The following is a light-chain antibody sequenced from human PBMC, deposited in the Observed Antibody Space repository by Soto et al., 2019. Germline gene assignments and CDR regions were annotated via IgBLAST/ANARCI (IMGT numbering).Light chain of an antibody. CDR2: GAS. CDR3: QQYDNWPRT. J-gene: IGKJ1*01. Sequence: EIVMTQSPASLSVSPGERATLPCRASQSVSSNLAWFQQNPGQAPRLLIYGASIRATGIPARFSGSGSGTEFTLTISSLQSEDFTVYYCQQYDNWPRTFGQGTKVEI. V-gene: IGKV3-15*01. CDR1: QSVSSN.